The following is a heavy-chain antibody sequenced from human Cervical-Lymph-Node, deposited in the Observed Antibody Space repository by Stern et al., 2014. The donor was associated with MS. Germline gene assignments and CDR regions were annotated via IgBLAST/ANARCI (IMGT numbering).Heavy chain of an antibody. J-gene: IGHJ4*02. V-gene: IGHV3-72*01. CDR2: CRNKAQVYNT. D-gene: IGHD5-12*01. Sequence: VQLVESGGGLVQPGGSLRLSCAASGFTFSDHYMDWVRQAPGRGLEWVGRCRNKAQVYNTAYAASVRGRFTTSRDDSKNLVYLQMNSLKTEDTAVYYCARVDMSGNYHPFDYWGQGTLVTVSS. CDR3: ARVDMSGNYHPFDY. CDR1: GFTFSDHY.